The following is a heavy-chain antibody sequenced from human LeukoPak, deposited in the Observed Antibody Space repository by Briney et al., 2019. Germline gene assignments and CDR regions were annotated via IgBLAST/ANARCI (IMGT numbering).Heavy chain of an antibody. Sequence: GGSLRLSCAASGFTFSTYNMTWVRQAPGKGLEWVSSISTSGSSTFYADSMKGRFTISRDNAKSSLYLQMSSLRAEDTAVYYCAREPGNNGDLDYWGQGTLDTVSS. CDR3: AREPGNNGDLDY. J-gene: IGHJ4*02. D-gene: IGHD4-17*01. V-gene: IGHV3-21*01. CDR1: GFTFSTYN. CDR2: ISTSGSST.